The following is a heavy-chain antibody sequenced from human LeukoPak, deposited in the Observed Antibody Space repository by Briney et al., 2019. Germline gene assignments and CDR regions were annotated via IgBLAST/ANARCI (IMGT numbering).Heavy chain of an antibody. D-gene: IGHD6-25*01. V-gene: IGHV4-34*01. CDR2: INHSGST. J-gene: IGHJ5*02. CDR1: GGSFSGYY. CDR3: ARAERPRGWFDP. Sequence: PSETLSLTCAVYGGSFSGYYWSWIRRPPGKGLEWIGEINHSGSTNYNPSLKSRVTISVDTSKNQFSLKLSSVTAADTAVYYCARAERPRGWFDPWGQGTLVTVSS.